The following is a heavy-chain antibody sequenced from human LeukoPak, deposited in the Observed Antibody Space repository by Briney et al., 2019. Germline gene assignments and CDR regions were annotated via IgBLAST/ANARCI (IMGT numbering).Heavy chain of an antibody. CDR2: IDPRDSYT. CDR3: ARCLTITNFVF. V-gene: IGHV5-10-1*01. CDR1: GYSFTNYW. J-gene: IGHJ4*02. D-gene: IGHD3-3*01. Sequence: RGESLSTSCKGSGYSFTNYWISWVRQMPGQGLEWMGRIDPRDSYTTYSPSFQGHVTISADKSISTAYLQWSSLKASDTAMYYCARCLTITNFVFWGQGTLVTVSS.